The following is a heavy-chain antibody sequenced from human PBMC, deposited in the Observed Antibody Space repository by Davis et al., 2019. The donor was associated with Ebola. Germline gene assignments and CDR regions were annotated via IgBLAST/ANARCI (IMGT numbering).Heavy chain of an antibody. J-gene: IGHJ4*02. CDR1: DFTFSLHS. CDR3: AKGDILCL. Sequence: GESLKISCAASDFTFSLHSMNWVRQAPGKGLEWVSSISSSGTYIYSADSVKGRFTISRDNAKNSLYLQMNSLSAEDPAVYYCAKGDILCLWGQGTLVTVSS. D-gene: IGHD3-9*01. V-gene: IGHV3-21*01. CDR2: ISSSGTYI.